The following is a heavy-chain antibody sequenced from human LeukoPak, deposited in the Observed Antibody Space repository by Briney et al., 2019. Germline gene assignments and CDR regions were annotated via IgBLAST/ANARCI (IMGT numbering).Heavy chain of an antibody. D-gene: IGHD4-11*01. Sequence: GASVKVSCKASGYTFTSYAFSWVRQAPGQGLEWMGWISAYNGDTNYAQKFQGRVTMTTDTSTSTAYTELRSLRSDDTAVYYCVREYSTAIYYFDYWGQGTLVTVSS. V-gene: IGHV1-18*01. CDR3: VREYSTAIYYFDY. CDR1: GYTFTSYA. J-gene: IGHJ4*02. CDR2: ISAYNGDT.